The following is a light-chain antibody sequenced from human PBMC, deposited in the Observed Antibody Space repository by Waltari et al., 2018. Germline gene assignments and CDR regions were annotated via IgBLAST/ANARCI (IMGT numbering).Light chain of an antibody. J-gene: IGLJ2*01. CDR3: QSTDNSGTYVV. Sequence: SYELTQPPSVSVSPGQTARITCSGDALPKQYSFWYQQRSGQAPVVVIYKDTERPSGNPERFSGSNSRTRVTLTISGVQAEDWADYYCQSTDNSGTYVVFGGGTKLTVL. V-gene: IGLV3-25*03. CDR1: ALPKQY. CDR2: KDT.